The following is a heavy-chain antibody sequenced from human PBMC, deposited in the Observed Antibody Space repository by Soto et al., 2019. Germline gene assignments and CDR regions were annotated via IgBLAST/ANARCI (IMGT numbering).Heavy chain of an antibody. CDR3: ARDAIAMVRGTNNWFDP. CDR1: GFTFSNHA. CDR2: ISGNGIST. Sequence: EVQLLESGGGLVQPGGSLRLSCAASGFTFSNHAMSWVRQAPEKGLEWVSAISGNGISTYYADSVRGRFTISRDNSKNTLYLQINRLRADDTAVYYCARDAIAMVRGTNNWFDPWGQGTLVTVST. J-gene: IGHJ5*02. D-gene: IGHD3-10*01. V-gene: IGHV3-23*01.